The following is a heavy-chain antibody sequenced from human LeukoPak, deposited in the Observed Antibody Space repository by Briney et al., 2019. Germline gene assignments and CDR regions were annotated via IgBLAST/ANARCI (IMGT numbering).Heavy chain of an antibody. CDR2: INHSGST. CDR1: GGSFSGYY. V-gene: IGHV4-34*01. CDR3: ARVQSGNYYDSSAVLPSAY. D-gene: IGHD3-22*01. Sequence: PSETLSLTRAVYGGSFSGYYWSWIRQPPGKGLEWIGEINHSGSTNYNPSLKSRVTISVDTSKNQFSLKLSSVTAADTAMYYCARVQSGNYYDSSAVLPSAYWGQGTLVTVSS. J-gene: IGHJ4*02.